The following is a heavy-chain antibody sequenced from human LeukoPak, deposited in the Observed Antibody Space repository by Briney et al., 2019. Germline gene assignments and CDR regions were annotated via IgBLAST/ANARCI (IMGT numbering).Heavy chain of an antibody. D-gene: IGHD2-15*01. Sequence: SETLSLTCTVSGDSITNSYWAWIRQSPGKGLEWIGHTYHSGSSAYHLSLKSRVSMLVDTSTNQLFLNLTSVTAADTAVYYCARRVVAAHNWFDPWGQGTLVTVSS. CDR1: GDSITNSY. J-gene: IGHJ5*02. V-gene: IGHV4-59*01. CDR2: TYHSGSS. CDR3: ARRVVAAHNWFDP.